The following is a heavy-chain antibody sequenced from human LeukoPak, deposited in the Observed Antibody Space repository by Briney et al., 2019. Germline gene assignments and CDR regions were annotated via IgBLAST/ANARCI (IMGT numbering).Heavy chain of an antibody. V-gene: IGHV4-30-4*08. D-gene: IGHD3-3*01. CDR1: GGSISSGNYY. CDR3: ARLFGVMRDFDY. CDR2: IYYSGST. Sequence: PSQTLSLTCTVSGGSISSGNYYWSWIRQPPGRGLEWIGYIYYSGSTYYNPSLKSRVTISADTSENQLSLKVSSVPAADTAVNYCARLFGVMRDFDYWGQGTLVTVSS. J-gene: IGHJ4*02.